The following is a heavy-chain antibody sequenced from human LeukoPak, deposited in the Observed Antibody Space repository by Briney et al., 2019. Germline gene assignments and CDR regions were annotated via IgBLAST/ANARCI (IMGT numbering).Heavy chain of an antibody. CDR2: ISGGGGAT. CDR1: GFTFNNYA. J-gene: IGHJ4*02. Sequence: GGSLRLSCAASGFTFNNYAMNWVRQAPGKGLEWVSGISGGGGATYSADAVKGRFTISRDNSKNTLYLQMNSLRVEDAAIYYCAKEPTLTATSYGYLDYWGQGTLVTVSS. V-gene: IGHV3-23*01. D-gene: IGHD4-17*01. CDR3: AKEPTLTATSYGYLDY.